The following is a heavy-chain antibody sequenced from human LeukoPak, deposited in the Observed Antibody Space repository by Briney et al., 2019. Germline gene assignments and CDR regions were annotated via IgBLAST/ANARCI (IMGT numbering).Heavy chain of an antibody. CDR2: IYYSGST. Sequence: SETLSLTCTVSGGSISSYYWSWIRQPPGKGLEWIGYIYYSGSTSYNPSLKSRVTISVDTSKNQFSLKLSSVTAADTAVYYCARVAKADWFDPWGQGTLVTVSS. D-gene: IGHD2-15*01. V-gene: IGHV4-59*08. CDR3: ARVAKADWFDP. J-gene: IGHJ5*02. CDR1: GGSISSYY.